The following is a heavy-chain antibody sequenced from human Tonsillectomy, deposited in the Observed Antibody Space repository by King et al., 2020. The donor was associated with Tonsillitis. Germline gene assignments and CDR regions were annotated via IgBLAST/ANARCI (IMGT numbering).Heavy chain of an antibody. CDR2: IFWDDVR. CDR3: AHIVQWLKNGGDFDY. V-gene: IGHV2-5*02. J-gene: IGHJ4*02. CDR1: GFSLTTRGVG. D-gene: IGHD5-12*01. Sequence: ITLKESGPTLVKPTETLTLTCAFSGFSLTTRGVGVGWVRQSPGEALEWLALIFWDDVRRYSPSLKTRLTIAKGTSRNQVVLTMTNMSPVDTATYYCAHIVQWLKNGGDFDYWGQGTLVSVYS.